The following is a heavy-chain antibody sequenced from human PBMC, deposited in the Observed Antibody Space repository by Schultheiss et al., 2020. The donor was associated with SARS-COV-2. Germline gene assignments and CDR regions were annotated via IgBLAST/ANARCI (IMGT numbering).Heavy chain of an antibody. CDR3: ARDLRWYGIDY. J-gene: IGHJ4*02. Sequence: SETLSLTCTVSGGSISSGGYYWSWIRQHPGKGLEWIGYIYYSGSTYYNPSLKSRVTISVDTSKNQFSLKLSSVTAADTAVYYCARDLRWYGIDYWGQGTLVTVSS. V-gene: IGHV4-31*03. D-gene: IGHD4-23*01. CDR1: GGSISSGGYY. CDR2: IYYSGST.